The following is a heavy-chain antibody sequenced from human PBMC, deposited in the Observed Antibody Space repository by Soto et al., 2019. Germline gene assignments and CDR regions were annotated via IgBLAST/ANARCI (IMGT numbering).Heavy chain of an antibody. Sequence: EVQLVESGGGLVQPGGSLGLSCAASGFTFSSYSMNWVRQAPGKGLEWVSYISSSSSTIYYADSVKGRFTISRDNAKNSLYLQMNSLRDEDTAVYYCARERMTTVTKYYGMDVWGQGTTVTVSS. CDR2: ISSSSSTI. CDR3: ARERMTTVTKYYGMDV. V-gene: IGHV3-48*02. J-gene: IGHJ6*02. D-gene: IGHD4-17*01. CDR1: GFTFSSYS.